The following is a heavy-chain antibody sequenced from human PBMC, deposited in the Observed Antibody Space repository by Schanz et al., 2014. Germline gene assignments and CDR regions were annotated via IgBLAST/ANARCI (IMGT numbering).Heavy chain of an antibody. CDR3: ARDLSSLIQGDV. V-gene: IGHV3-48*01. D-gene: IGHD2-2*01. J-gene: IGHJ6*04. Sequence: VQLVESGGALVQPGGSLRLSCSASGFTFSTYAMSWVRQAPGKGLEWVSYISSSSGTIYYADSVKGRFTISRDNAKNLLYLQMNGLRAEDTAVYFCARDLSSLIQGDVWGKGTTVTVSS. CDR2: ISSSSGTI. CDR1: GFTFSTYA.